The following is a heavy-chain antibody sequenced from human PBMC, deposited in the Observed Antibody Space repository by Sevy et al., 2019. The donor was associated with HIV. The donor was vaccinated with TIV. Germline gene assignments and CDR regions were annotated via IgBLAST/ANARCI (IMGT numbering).Heavy chain of an antibody. CDR3: ARAGDYGDLRLDD. V-gene: IGHV3-48*02. D-gene: IGHD4-17*01. CDR2: ISSSRSTI. J-gene: IGHJ4*02. CDR1: GFTFSSYS. Sequence: GGSLSLSCAASGFTFSSYSMNWVRQAPGKGLEWVSYISSSRSTIYNADSVKGRITISRANAKNSLYLQMNSLRDEDTAVYDCARAGDYGDLRLDDWGQGTLVTVSS.